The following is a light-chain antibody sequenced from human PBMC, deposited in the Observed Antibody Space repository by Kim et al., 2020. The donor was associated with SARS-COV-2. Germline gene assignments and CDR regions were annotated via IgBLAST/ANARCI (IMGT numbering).Light chain of an antibody. J-gene: IGKJ2*01. CDR2: DAS. CDR1: QSINRW. Sequence: DIQMTQSPSTLSASVGDRVTITCRASQSINRWLAWYQQKPGKAPHLLIYDASTLESGVPSRFGGSGSGTEFTLVITSLHPDDFATYYCQHYSSYPFAFGQGTKLEI. CDR3: QHYSSYPFA. V-gene: IGKV1-5*01.